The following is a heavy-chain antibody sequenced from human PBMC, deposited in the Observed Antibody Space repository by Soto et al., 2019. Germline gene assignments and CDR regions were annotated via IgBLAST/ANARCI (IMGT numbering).Heavy chain of an antibody. V-gene: IGHV1-24*01. CDR3: ATGSILYYGIYP. J-gene: IGHJ5*02. Sequence: ASVKVSCKVSGYTLTELSMHWVRQAPGKRLEWMGGFDPEDGETIYAQKFQGRVTMTEDTSTDTAYMELSGLRSEDTAVYYCATGSILYYGIYPWGQGTLVTVS. CDR1: GYTLTELS. CDR2: FDPEDGET. D-gene: IGHD2-8*01.